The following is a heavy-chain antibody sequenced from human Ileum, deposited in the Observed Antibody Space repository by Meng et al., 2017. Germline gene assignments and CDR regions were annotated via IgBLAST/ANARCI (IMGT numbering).Heavy chain of an antibody. D-gene: IGHD2-2*01. V-gene: IGHV1-69*06. J-gene: IGHJ4*02. CDR3: AIPDCSSTSCYAGY. CDR2: IIPIFGTA. CDR1: GGTFSSYA. Sequence: QWELVQSGAAVKKPGSSVKVSCKASGGTFSSYAISWVRQAPGQGLEWMGGIIPIFGTANYAQTFQGRVTITADKSTSTAYMELSSLRSEDTAVYYCAIPDCSSTSCYAGYWGQGTLVTVSS.